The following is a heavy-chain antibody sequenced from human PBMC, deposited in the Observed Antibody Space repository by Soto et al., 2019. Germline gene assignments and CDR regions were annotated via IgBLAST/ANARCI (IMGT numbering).Heavy chain of an antibody. CDR1: GYTFTSYD. CDR2: VTPRNGDT. CDR3: ARGGSYWARRHYFDS. J-gene: IGHJ4*02. Sequence: QVQLVQSGAEMKKPGASVKVSCKASGYTFTSYDINWVRQAAGQGPERMGSVTPRNGDTAFAQKYQGRVTVTSNTSMSTVYMELSNLRSDDTAVYYCARGGSYWARRHYFDSWGQGTLVTVSS. D-gene: IGHD2-8*02. V-gene: IGHV1-8*02.